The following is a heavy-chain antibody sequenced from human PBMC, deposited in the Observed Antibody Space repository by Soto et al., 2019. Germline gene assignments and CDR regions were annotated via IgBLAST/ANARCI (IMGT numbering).Heavy chain of an antibody. D-gene: IGHD3-10*01. Sequence: GGSLILSCAASGFTFSSYGMHWVRQAPGKGLEWVAVISYDGSNKYYADSVKGRFTISRDNSKNTLYLQMNSLRAEDTAVYYCAKAEGSGRYTHYYYYYGMDVWGQGTTVTVSS. J-gene: IGHJ6*02. CDR2: ISYDGSNK. V-gene: IGHV3-30*18. CDR3: AKAEGSGRYTHYYYYYGMDV. CDR1: GFTFSSYG.